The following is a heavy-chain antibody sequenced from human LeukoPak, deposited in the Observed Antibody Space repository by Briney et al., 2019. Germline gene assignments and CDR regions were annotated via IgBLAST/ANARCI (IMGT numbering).Heavy chain of an antibody. Sequence: GGSLRLSCAASGFPFSNHAMSWVRQPPGKGLEWVSAISKGNTYYAESVRGRFTISRDDFKNMVYLQMNSLRDEDTALYYGVREAGYCASVCLKSNWFDPWGQGTLVTVSS. CDR2: ISKGNT. J-gene: IGHJ5*02. D-gene: IGHD2-21*02. CDR1: GFPFSNHA. V-gene: IGHV3-23*01. CDR3: VREAGYCASVCLKSNWFDP.